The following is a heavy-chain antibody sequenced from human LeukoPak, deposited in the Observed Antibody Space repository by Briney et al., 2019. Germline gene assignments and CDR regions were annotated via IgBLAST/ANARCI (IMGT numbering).Heavy chain of an antibody. CDR1: AFTFRSYG. J-gene: IGHJ6*03. CDR3: AKATNYYYMDV. Sequence: PGRSLRLSCAASAFTFRSYGMHWVRQATGKGLEWVAFIRYDETDKYYADSVKGRFTISRDNSKNTLYLQMSSLRAEDTAVYYCAKATNYYYMDVWGKGTTVTVSS. V-gene: IGHV3-30*02. CDR2: IRYDETDK.